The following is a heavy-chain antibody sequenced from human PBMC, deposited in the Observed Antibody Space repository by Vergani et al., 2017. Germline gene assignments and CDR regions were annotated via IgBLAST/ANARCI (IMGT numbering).Heavy chain of an antibody. V-gene: IGHV2-5*02. CDR1: GFSLSTSGVG. D-gene: IGHD4-23*01. Sequence: QITLKESGPTLVKPTQTLTLTCTFSGFSLSTSGVGVGWLRPPPGKALEWLALIYWGDDKRYSPSLKSRLTITKDTSKNQVVLTMTNMDPVDTATYYCAHRPVDQFDSYYVDYGGQGTLVTGSS. J-gene: IGHJ4*02. CDR3: AHRPVDQFDSYYVDY. CDR2: IYWGDDK.